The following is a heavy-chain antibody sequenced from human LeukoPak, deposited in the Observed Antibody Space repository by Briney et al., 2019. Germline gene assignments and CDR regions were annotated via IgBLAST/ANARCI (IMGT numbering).Heavy chain of an antibody. J-gene: IGHJ5*02. Sequence: GGSLRLSCAAPGFTFSSYSMNWVRQAPGKGLEWVSSISSSSSYIYYADSVKGRFTISRDNAKNSLYLQMNSLRAEDTAVYYCARGGTLRYFDWLAPSWFDPWGQGTLVTVSS. CDR3: ARGGTLRYFDWLAPSWFDP. D-gene: IGHD3-9*01. CDR2: ISSSSSYI. V-gene: IGHV3-21*01. CDR1: GFTFSSYS.